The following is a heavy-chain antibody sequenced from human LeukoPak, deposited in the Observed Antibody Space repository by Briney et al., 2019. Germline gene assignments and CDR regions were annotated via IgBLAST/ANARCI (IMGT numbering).Heavy chain of an antibody. CDR2: IYYSGIT. D-gene: IGHD6-19*01. J-gene: IGHJ5*02. Sequence: SETLSLTCTVSGGSISSYYGSWIGQATGKVLELIVYIYYSGITNYHPSLSPRVTISVDTSKNQFSLKLSSVTAADTAVYYCARVADWFDPWGQGTLVTVSS. CDR1: GGSISSYY. V-gene: IGHV4-59*13. CDR3: ARVADWFDP.